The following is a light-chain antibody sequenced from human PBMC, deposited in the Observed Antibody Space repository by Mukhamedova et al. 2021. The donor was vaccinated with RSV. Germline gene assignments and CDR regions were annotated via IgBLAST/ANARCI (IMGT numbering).Light chain of an antibody. V-gene: IGKV1-39*01. CDR2: STS. J-gene: IGKJ4*01. Sequence: WYQRRVHGKAPKLLINSTSNLYTGVPSRFSGSGSGTEFTLTISSLQPEDFATYYCQQSHSNPLTFGGGTIVEIK. CDR3: QQSHSNPLT.